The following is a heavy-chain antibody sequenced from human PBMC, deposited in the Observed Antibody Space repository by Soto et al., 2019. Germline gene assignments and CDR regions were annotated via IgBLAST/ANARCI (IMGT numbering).Heavy chain of an antibody. V-gene: IGHV1-46*01. D-gene: IGHD2-2*01. J-gene: IGHJ6*02. CDR3: ARVPMPTNYYYYGMDV. CDR2: INPSGGST. CDR1: GYTFTSYY. Sequence: QVQLVQSGAEVKKPGASVKVSCKASGYTFTSYYMHWVRQAPGQGLEWMGIINPSGGSTSYAQKFQGRVTMTRDTSTRTVYMELSSLRSEDTAVYYCARVPMPTNYYYYGMDVWGQGTTVTVSS.